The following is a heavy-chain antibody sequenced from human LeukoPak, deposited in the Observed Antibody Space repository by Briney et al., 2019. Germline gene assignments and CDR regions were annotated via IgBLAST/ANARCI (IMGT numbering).Heavy chain of an antibody. J-gene: IGHJ6*02. V-gene: IGHV3-48*03. CDR2: VSRGARTI. Sequence: SGGSLRLSCVAPGFTFSLYEVNWVRQAPGKGLEWVSYVSRGARTIYYADSVMGRFTISRDNAENSLFLQMNSLRDEDTAVYYCARRLPYFGMDVWGQGTTVTVSS. CDR3: ARRLPYFGMDV. CDR1: GFTFSLYE.